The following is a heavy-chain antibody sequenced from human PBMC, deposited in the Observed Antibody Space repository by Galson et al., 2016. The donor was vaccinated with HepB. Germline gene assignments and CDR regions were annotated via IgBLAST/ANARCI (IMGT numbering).Heavy chain of an antibody. Sequence: SLRLSCAASGFMFNSYGIHWVRQAPGKGLEWVAVISYDGTNQYYADSVKGRFTISRDNSKNTLYLQMNSLRAEDTAVYYCARDQNYYDTNEYDYWGQGTLVTVSS. CDR3: ARDQNYYDTNEYDY. CDR1: GFMFNSYG. D-gene: IGHD3-22*01. J-gene: IGHJ4*02. V-gene: IGHV3-30*03. CDR2: ISYDGTNQ.